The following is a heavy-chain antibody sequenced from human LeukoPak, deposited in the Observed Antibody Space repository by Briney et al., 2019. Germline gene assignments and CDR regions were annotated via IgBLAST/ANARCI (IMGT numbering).Heavy chain of an antibody. CDR2: IYYGGGT. CDR1: GASFSGSF. V-gene: IGHV4-59*01. D-gene: IGHD2-21*02. Sequence: SETLSLTCTVSGASFSGSFWSWIRQPPGKGLEYIGYIYYGGGTNYNPSLSSRVTISLDTSNNQLSLKLNSVTAADTAIYYCTRGRGSDSVLDSWGQGTLVTVSS. CDR3: TRGRGSDSVLDS. J-gene: IGHJ4*02.